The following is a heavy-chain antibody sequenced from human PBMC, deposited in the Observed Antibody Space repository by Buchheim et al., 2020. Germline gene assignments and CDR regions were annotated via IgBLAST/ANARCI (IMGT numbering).Heavy chain of an antibody. V-gene: IGHV3-7*03. CDR3: VRDFYGVFDY. Sequence: EVQVVESGGNLVQPGGSLRLSCAASGFTFSSFWMDWVRQAPGKGLEWVANIKEDGSEKYYVDSVKGRFTISRGNAKNSLYLQMNSLRAEDTATYYCVRDFYGVFDYWGQGTL. CDR2: IKEDGSEK. D-gene: IGHD4-17*01. CDR1: GFTFSSFW. J-gene: IGHJ4*02.